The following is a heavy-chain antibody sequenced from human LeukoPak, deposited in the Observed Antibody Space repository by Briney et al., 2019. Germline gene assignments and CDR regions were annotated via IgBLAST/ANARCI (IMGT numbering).Heavy chain of an antibody. J-gene: IGHJ3*02. CDR2: IYSGGST. Sequence: GGSLRLSCAASGFTVSSNYMGWVRQAPGKGLEWVSVIYSGGSTYYADSVKGRFTISRDNSKNTLYLQMNSLRAEDTAVYYCAKDRLTLSALVIWGQGTRVTVSS. CDR1: GFTVSSNY. D-gene: IGHD1-14*01. CDR3: AKDRLTLSALVI. V-gene: IGHV3-66*01.